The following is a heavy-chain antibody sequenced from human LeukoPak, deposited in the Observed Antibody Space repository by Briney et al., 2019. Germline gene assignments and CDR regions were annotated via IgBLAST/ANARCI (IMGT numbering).Heavy chain of an antibody. J-gene: IGHJ4*02. CDR3: ARSSGTGTFSY. CDR2: VYYGRSP. CDR1: GGSISTYY. V-gene: IGHV4-39*02. D-gene: IGHD6-25*01. Sequence: SETLSLTCTVSGGSISTYYWAWIRQPPGKGLEWIGSVYYGRSPYINPSLESRATISVDTSKNHFSLKMSSVTAADTAVYYCARSSGTGTFSYWGQGTLVTVSS.